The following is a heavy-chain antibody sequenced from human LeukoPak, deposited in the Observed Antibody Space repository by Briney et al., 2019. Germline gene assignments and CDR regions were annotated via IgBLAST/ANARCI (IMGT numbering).Heavy chain of an antibody. D-gene: IGHD3-10*01. V-gene: IGHV4-38-2*01. CDR2: IYHSGST. CDR3: ARQRAWFGEWAFEY. Sequence: SETLSLTCAVSGYSNSSGYYWGWIRQPPGKGLEWIGSIYHSGSTYYNPSLKSRVTISVDTSKNQVSLELNSVTAADTAVYYCARQRAWFGEWAFEYWGQGTLVTVSS. J-gene: IGHJ4*02. CDR1: GYSNSSGYY.